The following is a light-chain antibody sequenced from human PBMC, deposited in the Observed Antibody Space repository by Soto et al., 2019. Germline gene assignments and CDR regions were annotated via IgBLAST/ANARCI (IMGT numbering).Light chain of an antibody. Sequence: DIQMTQSPSSLSAFVGDRVTITCRASQGISNNLNWYQQKPGQAPKVLIYGASNLVTGVPSRFSGSGSGTHFTFTISNLQPEDIATYYCQQFDSLLRATFGGGTKVDIK. J-gene: IGKJ4*01. V-gene: IGKV1-33*01. CDR1: QGISNN. CDR2: GAS. CDR3: QQFDSLLRAT.